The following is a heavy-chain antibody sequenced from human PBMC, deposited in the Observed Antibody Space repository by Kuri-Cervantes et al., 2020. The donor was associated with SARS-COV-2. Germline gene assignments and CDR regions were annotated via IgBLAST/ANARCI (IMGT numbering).Heavy chain of an antibody. CDR2: IIPIFGTA. Sequence: SVKVSCKASGGTFSSYAISWVRQAPGQGLEWMGGIIPIFGTANYAQKFQGRVTITADESTSTAYMELSSLRSEDTAVYYCARITMVQGVIAYFDYWGQGTLVTVSS. CDR3: ARITMVQGVIAYFDY. J-gene: IGHJ4*02. V-gene: IGHV1-69*13. D-gene: IGHD3-10*01. CDR1: GGTFSSYA.